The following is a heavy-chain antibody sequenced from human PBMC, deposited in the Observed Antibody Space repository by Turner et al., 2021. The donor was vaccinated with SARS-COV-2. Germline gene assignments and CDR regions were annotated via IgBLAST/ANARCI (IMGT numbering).Heavy chain of an antibody. V-gene: IGHV3-9*01. CDR1: GSPFEDYG. CDR2: MSWNSGDI. Sequence: DGHLVESGGCLVRPVRSLRLSCAASGSPFEDYGMHWVRQSPGKGLEWVSGMSWNSGDIGYADSVKGRFTISRDNANSSLYLQMNSLRPEDTALYFCAKDAYTFGSGAANYFYYMDVWGQGTTVTVSS. CDR3: AKDAYTFGSGAANYFYYMDV. J-gene: IGHJ6*03. D-gene: IGHD3-3*01.